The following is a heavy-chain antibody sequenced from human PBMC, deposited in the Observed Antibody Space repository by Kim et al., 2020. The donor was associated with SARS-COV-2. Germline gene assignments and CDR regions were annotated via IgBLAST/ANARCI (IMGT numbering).Heavy chain of an antibody. CDR1: GYSFTSYW. D-gene: IGHD1-26*01. V-gene: IGHV5-10-1*01. J-gene: IGHJ4*02. CDR2: IDPSDSYT. CDR3: ASSQIDSGSYWVSFDY. Sequence: GESLQISCKGSGYSFTSYWISWVRQMPGKGLEWMGRIDPSDSYTNYSPSFQGHVTISADKSISTAYLQWSSLKASDTAMYYCASSQIDSGSYWVSFDYWGQGTLVTVSS.